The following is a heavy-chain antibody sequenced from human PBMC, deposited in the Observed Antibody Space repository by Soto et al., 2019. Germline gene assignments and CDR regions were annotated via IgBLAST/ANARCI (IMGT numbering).Heavy chain of an antibody. D-gene: IGHD5-18*01. CDR3: ARRSGYSYGTGGTYNWFDP. CDR1: GGSFSGYY. V-gene: IGHV4-34*01. CDR2: INHSGST. Sequence: SETLSLTCAVYGGSFSGYYWSWIRQPPGKGLEWIGEINHSGSTNYNPSLKSRVTISVDTSKNQFSLKLSSVTAADTAVYYCARRSGYSYGTGGTYNWFDPWGQGTMVTVYS. J-gene: IGHJ5*02.